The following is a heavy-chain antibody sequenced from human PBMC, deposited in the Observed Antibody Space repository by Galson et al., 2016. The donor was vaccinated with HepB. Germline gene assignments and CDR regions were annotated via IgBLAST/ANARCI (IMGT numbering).Heavy chain of an antibody. CDR3: ARDIDFFDFLTGTPNLNEDLDY. V-gene: IGHV1-18*04. CDR1: GYTFTNYT. Sequence: SVKVSCKASGYTFTNYTINWVRQAPGQGLEWMGWISAYSGNTTYAQKFQGRVTMTTDTSTNTAHMELRSLRSDDTAVYYCARDIDFFDFLTGTPNLNEDLDYWGQGTLVTVSS. CDR2: ISAYSGNT. J-gene: IGHJ4*02. D-gene: IGHD3-9*01.